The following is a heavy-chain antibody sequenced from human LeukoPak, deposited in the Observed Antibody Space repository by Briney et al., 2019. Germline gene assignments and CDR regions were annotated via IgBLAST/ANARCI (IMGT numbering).Heavy chain of an antibody. D-gene: IGHD3-22*01. V-gene: IGHV4-59*01. J-gene: IGHJ4*02. Sequence: PSETLSLTCTVSGDSISSYYWSWLRQPPGKGLEWIGYIYYSGSINYNPSLKSRVTISVDTSKNQFSLRLSSVTAADTAVYYCARVTGYMIEDYFDYWGQGTLVTVSS. CDR2: IYYSGSI. CDR3: ARVTGYMIEDYFDY. CDR1: GDSISSYY.